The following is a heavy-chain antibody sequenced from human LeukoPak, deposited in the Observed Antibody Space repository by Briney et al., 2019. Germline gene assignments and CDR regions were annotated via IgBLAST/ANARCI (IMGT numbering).Heavy chain of an antibody. D-gene: IGHD1-20*01. CDR3: ARTRGDNWNVIDS. J-gene: IGHJ4*02. CDR2: ISYTGST. V-gene: IGHV4-59*11. Sequence: SETLSLTCTVSDGSISSHYWSWIRQPPGKGLEWIGYISYTGSTNYNPSLKSRVTISLDTSKNHFSLRLGSVTAADTAVYYCARTRGDNWNVIDSWGQGTLVTVSS. CDR1: DGSISSHY.